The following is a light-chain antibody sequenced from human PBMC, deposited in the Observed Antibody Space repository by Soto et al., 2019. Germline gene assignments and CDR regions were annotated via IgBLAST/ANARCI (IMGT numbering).Light chain of an antibody. Sequence: QSVLTQPPSVSGAPGQRVTISCTGSSSNIGAGYDVHWYQQLPGTAPKLLIYGNINRPSGVPDRFSGSNSGTSASLAITGLQAEDEADYYCQSYDSSLSGSRVFGGGTKLTVL. V-gene: IGLV1-40*01. CDR2: GNI. CDR3: QSYDSSLSGSRV. J-gene: IGLJ2*01. CDR1: SSNIGAGYD.